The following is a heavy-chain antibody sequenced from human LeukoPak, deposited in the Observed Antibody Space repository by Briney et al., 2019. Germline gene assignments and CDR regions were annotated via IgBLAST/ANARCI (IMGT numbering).Heavy chain of an antibody. J-gene: IGHJ6*03. D-gene: IGHD1-1*01. Sequence: ASVKVSCKASGYTFTGYYMHWVRQAPGQGPEWMGWINPNSGGTNYAQKFQGRVTMTRDTSISTAYMELSRLRSDDTAVYYCARDVSEYNWNDRNYYYYMDVWGKGTTVTISS. V-gene: IGHV1-2*02. CDR3: ARDVSEYNWNDRNYYYYMDV. CDR2: INPNSGGT. CDR1: GYTFTGYY.